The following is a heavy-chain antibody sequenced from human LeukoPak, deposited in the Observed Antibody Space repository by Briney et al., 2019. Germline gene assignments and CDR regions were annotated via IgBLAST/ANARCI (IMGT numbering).Heavy chain of an antibody. D-gene: IGHD6-6*01. CDR3: ARGGNSSWDY. CDR2: IKPDGSEK. J-gene: IGHJ4*02. V-gene: IGHV3-7*01. CDR1: GFTISTYW. Sequence: GGSLRLSRTASGFTISTYWMSWVRQAPGKGLEWVANIKPDGSEKYYVDSLKGRFTISRDNAKNSLYLQMNSLRVEDTAVYYCARGGNSSWDYWGQGALVTVSS.